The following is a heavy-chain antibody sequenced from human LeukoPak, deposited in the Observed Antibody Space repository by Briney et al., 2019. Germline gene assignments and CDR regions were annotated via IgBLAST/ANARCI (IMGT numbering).Heavy chain of an antibody. CDR2: MNPNSGNT. Sequence: ASVKVSCKASGYTFTSYDINWVRQATGQGLEWIGWMNPNSGNTGYAQKFQGRVTMTRNTSISTAYMELSSLRSEDTAVYYCARGLRNYDFWSGYYRSFAFDIWGQGTMVTVSS. CDR3: ARGLRNYDFWSGYYRSFAFDI. J-gene: IGHJ3*02. D-gene: IGHD3-3*01. V-gene: IGHV1-8*01. CDR1: GYTFTSYD.